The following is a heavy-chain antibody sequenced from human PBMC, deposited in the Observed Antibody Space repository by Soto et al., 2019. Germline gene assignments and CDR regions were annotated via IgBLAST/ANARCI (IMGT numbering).Heavy chain of an antibody. CDR2: IYYRGNP. CDR3: ARHSKKTGDFDYYYGMDV. CDR1: GGSMSPYY. V-gene: IGHV4-59*08. J-gene: IGHJ6*02. D-gene: IGHD7-27*01. Sequence: SETLSLTCTVSGGSMSPYYWSWIRQAPGKGLEWIANIYYRGNPNYNPSLESRVTISVDTSKNQFSLKLNSMTAADTAVYYCARHSKKTGDFDYYYGMDVWGQGTTVTVSS.